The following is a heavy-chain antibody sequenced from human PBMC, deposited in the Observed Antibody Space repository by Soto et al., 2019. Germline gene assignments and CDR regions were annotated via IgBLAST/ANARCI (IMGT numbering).Heavy chain of an antibody. CDR1: GFSFSRYG. Sequence: PGGSLRLSCAASGFSFSRYGMHWVRQAPGKGLEWVANIKQDGSERYYVDSVKGRFTISRDNAKNSLYLQMNSLRAEDTAVYYCARGLGTQWLGNYYYGMDVWGQGTTVTVSS. J-gene: IGHJ6*02. D-gene: IGHD6-19*01. CDR2: IKQDGSER. V-gene: IGHV3-7*01. CDR3: ARGLGTQWLGNYYYGMDV.